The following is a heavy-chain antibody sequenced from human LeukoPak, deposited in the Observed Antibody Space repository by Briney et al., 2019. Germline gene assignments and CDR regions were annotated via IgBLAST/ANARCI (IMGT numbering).Heavy chain of an antibody. D-gene: IGHD6-19*01. CDR2: ISSSSSYI. J-gene: IGHJ4*02. CDR1: GFTFSSYS. CDR3: ARSSLQWLVLVGLSDY. V-gene: IGHV3-21*01. Sequence: KTGGSLRLSCAASGFTFSSYSMNWVRQAPGKGLEWVSSISSSSSYIYYVDSVKGRFTISRDNSKNTLYLQMNSLRAEDTAVYYCARSSLQWLVLVGLSDYWGQGTLVTVSS.